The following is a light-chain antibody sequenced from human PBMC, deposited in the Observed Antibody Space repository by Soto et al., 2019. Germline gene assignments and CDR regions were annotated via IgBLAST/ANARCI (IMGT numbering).Light chain of an antibody. CDR2: GAS. Sequence: VLTQSPGTLSLSPGERATLSCRASLSVSGSQLAWYQQKPGQPPRLLIYGASSRAAGIPDRFSGSGSGTDFTLAINRLGPEDFAVYYCQQYVTSRRTFGPGTKVEIK. CDR3: QQYVTSRRT. CDR1: LSVSGSQ. V-gene: IGKV3-20*01. J-gene: IGKJ1*01.